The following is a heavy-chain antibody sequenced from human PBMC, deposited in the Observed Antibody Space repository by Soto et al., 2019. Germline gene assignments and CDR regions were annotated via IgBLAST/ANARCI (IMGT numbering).Heavy chain of an antibody. CDR1: GGSFSGYY. Sequence: SETLSLTCAVYGGSFSGYYWSWIRQPPGKGLEWIGEINHSGSTNYNPSLKSRVTISVDTSKNQFSLKLSSVTAADTAAYYCARGVRSYYYYMDVWGKGTTVTVSS. CDR3: ARGVRSYYYYMDV. CDR2: INHSGST. J-gene: IGHJ6*03. V-gene: IGHV4-34*01.